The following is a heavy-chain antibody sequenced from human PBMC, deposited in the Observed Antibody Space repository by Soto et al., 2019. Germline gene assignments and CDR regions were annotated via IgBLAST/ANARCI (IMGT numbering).Heavy chain of an antibody. CDR1: GYSFAGYW. J-gene: IGHJ4*02. D-gene: IGHD3-22*01. CDR2: IDPSDSQT. Sequence: GESLKISCKGSGYSFAGYWITWVRQKPGKGLEWMGRIDPSDSQTYYSPSFRGHVTISVTKSIATVFLQWSSLRASDTAMYYCARQIYDSDTGPNCQYYFDSWGQGTPATVSS. V-gene: IGHV5-10-1*01. CDR3: ARQIYDSDTGPNCQYYFDS.